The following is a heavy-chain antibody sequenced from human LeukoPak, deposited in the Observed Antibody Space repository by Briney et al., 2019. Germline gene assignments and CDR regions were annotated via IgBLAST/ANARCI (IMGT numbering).Heavy chain of an antibody. J-gene: IGHJ4*02. CDR2: INHSGST. CDR3: ARGVRDGDY. CDR1: GGSFSGYY. Sequence: SETLSLTCAVYGGSFSGYYWSWIRQPPGKGLEWIGEINHSGSTNYNPSLKSRVTISVDTSKNQFSLKLSSVTAADTAVYYCARGVRDGDYWGQGTLVTVSS. D-gene: IGHD5-24*01. V-gene: IGHV4-34*01.